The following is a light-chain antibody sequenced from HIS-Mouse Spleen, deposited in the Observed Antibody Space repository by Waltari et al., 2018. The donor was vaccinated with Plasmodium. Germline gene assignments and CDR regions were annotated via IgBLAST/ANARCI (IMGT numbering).Light chain of an antibody. Sequence: SYELTQPPSVSVSPGQTARTTCSGDAFPKKYAYCYQQKSRQAPVLVIYEDSKRPSGIPERFSGSSSGTMATLTISGAQVEDEADYYCYSTDSSGNHRVFGGGTKLTVL. CDR2: EDS. V-gene: IGLV3-10*01. CDR3: YSTDSSGNHRV. CDR1: AFPKKY. J-gene: IGLJ3*02.